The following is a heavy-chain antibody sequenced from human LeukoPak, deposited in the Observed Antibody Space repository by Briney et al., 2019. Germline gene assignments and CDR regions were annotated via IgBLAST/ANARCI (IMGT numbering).Heavy chain of an antibody. CDR1: GGSFSGYN. Sequence: PPETMSLTCAVYGGSFSGYNWSWIRQPPGKGLEWIGEINHSGSTNYNPSLKSRVTISVDTSKNQFSLKLSSVTAADTAVYYCARASLSSWRYMDVWGKGTTVTVSS. CDR3: ARASLSSWRYMDV. J-gene: IGHJ6*03. V-gene: IGHV4-34*01. CDR2: INHSGST. D-gene: IGHD6-13*01.